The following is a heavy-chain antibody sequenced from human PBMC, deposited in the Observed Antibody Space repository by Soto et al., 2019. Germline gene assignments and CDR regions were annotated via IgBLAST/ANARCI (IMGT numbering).Heavy chain of an antibody. V-gene: IGHV3-30-3*01. CDR2: ISYDGSNK. D-gene: IGHD6-19*01. CDR3: ARGYSSGWFDAFDL. CDR1: GFTFSSYA. Sequence: QVQLVESGGGVVQPGRSLRLSCAASGFTFSSYAMHWVRQAPGKGLEWVAVISYDGSNKYYADSVKGRFTISRDNSKNTLYLQMNSLRAEDTAVYYCARGYSSGWFDAFDLWGQGTMVTVSS. J-gene: IGHJ3*01.